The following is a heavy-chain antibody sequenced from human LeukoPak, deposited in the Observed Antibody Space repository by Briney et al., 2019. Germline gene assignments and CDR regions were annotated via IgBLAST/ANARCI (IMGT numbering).Heavy chain of an antibody. Sequence: PSETLSLTCTVSGGSISSSSYYWGWIRQPPGKGLEWIGSIYYSGSTYYNPSLKSRVTISVDTSKNQFSLKLSSVTAADTAVYYCARGYSYNYRYFDLWGRGTLVTVSS. D-gene: IGHD5-18*01. CDR1: GGSISSSSYY. V-gene: IGHV4-39*01. CDR2: IYYSGST. CDR3: ARGYSYNYRYFDL. J-gene: IGHJ2*01.